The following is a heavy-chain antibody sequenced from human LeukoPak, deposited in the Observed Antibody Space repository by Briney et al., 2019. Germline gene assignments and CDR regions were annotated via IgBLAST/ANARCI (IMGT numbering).Heavy chain of an antibody. Sequence: PSETLSLTCAVYGGSFSGYYWSWIRQPPGKGLEWIGEINHSGSTNYNPSLKSRVTISVDTSKNQFSLKLSSVTAADTAVYYCARGFCTTTSCYFPLKGFDPWGQGTLVTVSS. CDR2: INHSGST. J-gene: IGHJ5*02. D-gene: IGHD2-2*01. CDR3: ARGFCTTTSCYFPLKGFDP. V-gene: IGHV4-34*01. CDR1: GGSFSGYY.